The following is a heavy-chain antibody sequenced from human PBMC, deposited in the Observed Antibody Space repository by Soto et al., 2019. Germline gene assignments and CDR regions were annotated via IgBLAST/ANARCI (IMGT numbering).Heavy chain of an antibody. V-gene: IGHV1-2*04. J-gene: IGHJ1*01. CDR3: ARGGSCYDSSGYLEYFQH. D-gene: IGHD3-22*01. CDR1: GYTFTGYY. CDR2: INPNSGGT. Sequence: QVQLVQSGAEVKKPGASVKVSCKASGYTFTGYYMHWVRQAPGQGLEWMGWINPNSGGTNYAQKFQGWVTMTRDTSISTAYMELSRLRSDDTAVYYCARGGSCYDSSGYLEYFQHWGQGTLVTVSS.